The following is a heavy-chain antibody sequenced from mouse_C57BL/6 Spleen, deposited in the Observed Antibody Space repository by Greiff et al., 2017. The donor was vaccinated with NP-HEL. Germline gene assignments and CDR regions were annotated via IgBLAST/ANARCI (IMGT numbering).Heavy chain of an antibody. D-gene: IGHD1-1*01. J-gene: IGHJ2*01. V-gene: IGHV1-64*01. CDR3: SEHDYYEAYFDY. Sequence: QVQLQQSGAELVKPGASVKLSCKASGYTFTSYWMHWVKQRPGQGLEWIGMIHPNSGSTNYNEKFKSKATLTVDKSSSTAYMQLSSLTSEDYAVYYCSEHDYYEAYFDYWGQGTTLTVSS. CDR1: GYTFTSYW. CDR2: IHPNSGST.